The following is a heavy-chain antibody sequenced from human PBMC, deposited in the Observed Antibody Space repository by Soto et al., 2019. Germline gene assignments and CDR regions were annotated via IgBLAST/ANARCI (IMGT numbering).Heavy chain of an antibody. CDR2: LSGGGST. CDR1: GFTVSSSA. Sequence: EVQLLESGGGLVQPGGSLRLSCAASGFTVSSSAMSWVRQAPGKGLEWVSALSGGGSTFYADSVKGRFTISRDNSKNTLYLQMSSLSGEDTAVYYCAKAKYCSGGSCFHYMDVWGKGTTVTVCS. D-gene: IGHD2-15*01. J-gene: IGHJ6*03. CDR3: AKAKYCSGGSCFHYMDV. V-gene: IGHV3-23*01.